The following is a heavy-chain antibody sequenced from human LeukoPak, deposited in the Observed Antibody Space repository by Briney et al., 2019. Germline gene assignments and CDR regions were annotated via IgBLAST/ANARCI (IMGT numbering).Heavy chain of an antibody. CDR1: GFTFSSYW. V-gene: IGHV3-74*01. Sequence: GGSLRLSCAASGFTFSSYWMHWVRQAPGKXXXXXSRINSDGSSTSYADSVKGRFTISRDNAKNTLYLQMNSLRAEDTVAYYCARGGGYSYGTFDYWGQGTLVTVSS. CDR2: INSDGSST. CDR3: ARGGGYSYGTFDY. D-gene: IGHD5-18*01. J-gene: IGHJ4*02.